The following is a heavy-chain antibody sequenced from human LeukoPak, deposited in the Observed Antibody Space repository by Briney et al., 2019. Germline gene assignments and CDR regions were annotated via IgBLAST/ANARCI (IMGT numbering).Heavy chain of an antibody. D-gene: IGHD3-10*01. Sequence: GGSLRLSCAASRFTFGGYGMSWLRQAPGKGLEWVSSISGSGGSTHYADSVKGRFTISRDNSKNALFPQMNSLRAEDTAVYYYAKDRDEGFGELLPVVFDYWGQGTRVTVSS. V-gene: IGHV3-23*01. CDR2: ISGSGGST. J-gene: IGHJ4*02. CDR3: AKDRDEGFGELLPVVFDY. CDR1: RFTFGGYG.